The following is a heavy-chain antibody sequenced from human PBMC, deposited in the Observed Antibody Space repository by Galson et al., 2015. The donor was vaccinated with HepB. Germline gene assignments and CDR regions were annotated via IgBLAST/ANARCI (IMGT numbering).Heavy chain of an antibody. CDR2: ISHSTLYT. CDR3: ARVADADYGDHTHFDF. D-gene: IGHD4-17*01. Sequence: SLRLSCAASGFTFCDYYMSWIRQAPGKGLEWLSYISHSTLYTNYADSVKGRFTISRDNAKNSLFLQINSLRAEDTAVYYCARVADADYGDHTHFDFWGQGVLVTVSS. V-gene: IGHV3-11*06. CDR1: GFTFCDYY. J-gene: IGHJ4*02.